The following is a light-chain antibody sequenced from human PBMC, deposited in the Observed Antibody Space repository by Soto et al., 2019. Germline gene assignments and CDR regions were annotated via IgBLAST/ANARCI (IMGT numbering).Light chain of an antibody. CDR3: NSFTTSGTYV. Sequence: SVLPQPASVSGSPGQSIAISCTGTSSDVGAYNYVSWYQQYPGKAPKVMIFDVSNRPSGVSNRFSGSKSDNTASLTISGLQAEDEADYYCNSFTTSGTYVFGTGTKVTVL. CDR1: SSDVGAYNY. CDR2: DVS. V-gene: IGLV2-14*01. J-gene: IGLJ1*01.